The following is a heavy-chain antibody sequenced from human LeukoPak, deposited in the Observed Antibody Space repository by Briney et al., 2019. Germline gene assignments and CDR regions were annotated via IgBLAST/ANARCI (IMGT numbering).Heavy chain of an antibody. CDR1: GVTLSNYA. Sequence: GGSLRLSCVASGVTLSNYAMSWARQAPGKGLEWVSGISSSGSGGNTYYADSVKGRFTISRDNSKDTLYLQMNSLRAEDTAVYYCATTILQTMTTVTTGDYWGQGTLVTVSS. CDR3: ATTILQTMTTVTTGDY. CDR2: ISSSGSGGNT. J-gene: IGHJ4*02. D-gene: IGHD4-17*01. V-gene: IGHV3-23*01.